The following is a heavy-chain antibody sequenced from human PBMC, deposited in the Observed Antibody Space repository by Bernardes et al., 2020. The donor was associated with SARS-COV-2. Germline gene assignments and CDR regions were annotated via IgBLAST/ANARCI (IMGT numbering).Heavy chain of an antibody. CDR2: ISSSSSSI. D-gene: IGHD1-1*01. V-gene: IGHV3-48*01. CDR1: GGFTLSSYS. J-gene: IGHJ5*02. Sequence: GRSLRLSCVSSGGFTLSSYSMNWVIRAPGKGLQWVSYISSSSSSIYYVDSVKGRFTISRDNAKNSLYLQMSSLRVEDTAMYYCASDWNTGLTRFDLWGQGTLVTVSS. CDR3: ASDWNTGLTRFDL.